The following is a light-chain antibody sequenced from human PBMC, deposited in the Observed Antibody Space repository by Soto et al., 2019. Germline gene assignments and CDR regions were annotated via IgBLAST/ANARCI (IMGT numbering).Light chain of an antibody. V-gene: IGKV3D-15*03. CDR1: QYINTR. CDR2: QTS. Sequence: EIVMTRSHDKLSWFPGDRVTIYGVACQYINTRLAWYQHRPVQAPRPRINQTSLRAAGIAATFSASWSGIDFTLTLCYVQPEDLTLSGCYHHQRWPQTFGQGTKVDNK. CDR3: YHHQRWPQT. J-gene: IGKJ1*01.